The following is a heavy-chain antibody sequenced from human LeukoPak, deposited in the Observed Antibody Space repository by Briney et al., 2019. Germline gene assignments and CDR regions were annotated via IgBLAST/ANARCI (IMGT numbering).Heavy chain of an antibody. D-gene: IGHD4-17*01. V-gene: IGHV5-51*01. J-gene: IGHJ4*02. CDR3: ARRGDYGVYFDS. CDR2: IYPADSET. Sequence: GESLKISCKGSGYNFNTYWIAWVRQMPGKGLEWMGIIYPADSETAYSPSFQGQVTFSADKSISTAYVQWSSLKASDTAMYYCARRGDYGVYFDSWGQGTLVTVSS. CDR1: GYNFNTYW.